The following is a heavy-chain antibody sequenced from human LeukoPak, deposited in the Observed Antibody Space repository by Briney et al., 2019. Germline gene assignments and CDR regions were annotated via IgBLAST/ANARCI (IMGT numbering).Heavy chain of an antibody. D-gene: IGHD3-22*01. CDR2: ISYDGSNK. CDR1: GFTFSSYA. J-gene: IGHJ4*02. Sequence: GGSLRLSCAASGFTFSSYAMHWVRQAPGKGLEWVAVISYDGSNKYYADSVKGRFTISRDNSKNTLYLQMNSLRAEDTAVYYCARDSYYYDSSGYPRDWGQGTLVTVSS. CDR3: ARDSYYYDSSGYPRD. V-gene: IGHV3-30-3*01.